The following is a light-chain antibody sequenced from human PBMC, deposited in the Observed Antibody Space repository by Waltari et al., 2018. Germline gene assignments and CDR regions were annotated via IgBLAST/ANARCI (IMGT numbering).Light chain of an antibody. CDR3: QQPGF. Sequence: TQSPATLSLSPGERATLSCRASQSVHNYLAWYQQKPGQAPRLLIYDASNRATGIPARFSGSGSGTDFTLTISSLESEDSAVYYCQQPGFFGGGTKVEIK. CDR2: DAS. CDR1: QSVHNY. V-gene: IGKV3-11*01. J-gene: IGKJ4*01.